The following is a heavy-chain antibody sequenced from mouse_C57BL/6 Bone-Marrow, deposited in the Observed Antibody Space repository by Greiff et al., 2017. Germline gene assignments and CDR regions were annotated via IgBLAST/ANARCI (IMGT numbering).Heavy chain of an antibody. CDR1: GFTFSSYA. Sequence: EVHLVESGEGLVKPGGSLKLSCAASGFTFSSYAMSWVRQTPEKRLEWVAYISSGGDYIYYADTVKGRFTISRDNARNTLYLQMSSLKSEDTAMYYCTRDLDWYYAMDYWGQGTSVTVSS. CDR2: ISSGGDYI. J-gene: IGHJ4*01. CDR3: TRDLDWYYAMDY. V-gene: IGHV5-9-1*02. D-gene: IGHD4-1*01.